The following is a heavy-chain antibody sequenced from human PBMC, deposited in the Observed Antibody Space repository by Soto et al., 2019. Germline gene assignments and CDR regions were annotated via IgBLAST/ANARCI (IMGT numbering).Heavy chain of an antibody. Sequence: QVQLQESGPGLVKPSETLSLTCSVSGDSLTSYYWTWVRQPPGKGLEWIGYIYYTGQTNYNPSLPSRFTISMDLSKNQFSLELRSLTAADTAVYYCARIILTGYYGLEPWGQGTLVIVSA. CDR3: ARIILTGYYGLEP. J-gene: IGHJ5*02. V-gene: IGHV4-59*01. D-gene: IGHD3-9*01. CDR2: IYYTGQT. CDR1: GDSLTSYY.